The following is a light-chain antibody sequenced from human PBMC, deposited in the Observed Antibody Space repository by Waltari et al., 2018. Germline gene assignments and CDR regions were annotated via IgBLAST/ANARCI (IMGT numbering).Light chain of an antibody. V-gene: IGLV2-14*03. CDR1: SSDVGGYNY. Sequence: QSALTQPASVSGSPGQSITISCTGTSSDVGGYNYVSWYQKHPGKAPKLLIYDVSNRPSGGSNRFSASKSGNTASLIISGLQAEDEADYYCSSYTSSTTLLLIFGGGTKLTVL. J-gene: IGLJ2*01. CDR3: SSYTSSTTLLLI. CDR2: DVS.